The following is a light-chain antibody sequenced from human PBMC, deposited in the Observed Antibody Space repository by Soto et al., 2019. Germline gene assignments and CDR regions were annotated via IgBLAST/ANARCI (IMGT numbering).Light chain of an antibody. CDR3: QSYDSSLSGAGRV. J-gene: IGLJ3*02. Sequence: QSVLTQPPSVSGAPGQRVTISCTGSSSNIGAGYDVHWYQQLPGTAPKLLIYGNSNRPSGVPDRFSGSKSGTSASLAITGLRAEDEADYYCQSYDSSLSGAGRVFGGGTKVTVL. CDR1: SSNIGAGYD. V-gene: IGLV1-40*01. CDR2: GNS.